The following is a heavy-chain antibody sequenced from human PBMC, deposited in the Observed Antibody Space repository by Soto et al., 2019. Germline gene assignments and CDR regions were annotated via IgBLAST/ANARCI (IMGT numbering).Heavy chain of an antibody. CDR2: ISAYNGKT. Sequence: QVPLVQSGGEVKKPGASVQLSCTASGYTFTSYGISWVRQAPGQGLEWMGWISAYNGKTNYAQNVQGRVTMTEATXXRTAYMELRSLRSDDAAVYYCARGGDANYCHGMDVWGQGTTVSVSS. CDR1: GYTFTSYG. CDR3: ARGGDANYCHGMDV. D-gene: IGHD5-12*01. V-gene: IGHV1-18*01. J-gene: IGHJ6*02.